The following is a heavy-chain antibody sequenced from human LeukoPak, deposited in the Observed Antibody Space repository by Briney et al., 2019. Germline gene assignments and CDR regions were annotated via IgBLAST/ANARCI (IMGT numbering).Heavy chain of an antibody. Sequence: ASVKVSCKASGGTFSSHVMSWVRQAPGQGLEWMGRIIPILGVIKYAQKFQGRVTITADKSTSTVYMELSNLKSEDTALYYCARGYESNSDYLDPWGQGTLVTVSS. V-gene: IGHV1-69*04. J-gene: IGHJ5*02. D-gene: IGHD4-11*01. CDR3: ARGYESNSDYLDP. CDR1: GGTFSSHV. CDR2: IIPILGVI.